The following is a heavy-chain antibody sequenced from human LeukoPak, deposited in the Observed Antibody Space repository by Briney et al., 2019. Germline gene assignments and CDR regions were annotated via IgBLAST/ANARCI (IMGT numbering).Heavy chain of an antibody. CDR2: INHSGST. D-gene: IGHD6-19*01. Sequence: SETLSLTCAVYGGSFSGYYWSWLRQPPGKGLEWIGEINHSGSTNYNPSLKSGVTISVDTSKNQFSLKLSSVTAADTAVYYCARDRAVAGHWYFDLWGRGTLVTVSS. CDR3: ARDRAVAGHWYFDL. J-gene: IGHJ2*01. CDR1: GGSFSGYY. V-gene: IGHV4-34*01.